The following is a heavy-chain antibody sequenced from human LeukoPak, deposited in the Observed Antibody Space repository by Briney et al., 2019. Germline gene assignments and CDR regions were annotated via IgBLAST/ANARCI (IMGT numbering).Heavy chain of an antibody. Sequence: RASLRLSCTASGFTSSSYAMTSVRHAPRKGLECVSTITISGDGTYYADSVKGRFTISRDNPKNTLYLQMNSLRAEDTAVYYCAKDYDSSGYDFPFDYWGQGTLVTVSS. J-gene: IGHJ4*02. V-gene: IGHV3-23*01. CDR2: ITISGDGT. D-gene: IGHD3-22*01. CDR3: AKDYDSSGYDFPFDY. CDR1: GFTSSSYA.